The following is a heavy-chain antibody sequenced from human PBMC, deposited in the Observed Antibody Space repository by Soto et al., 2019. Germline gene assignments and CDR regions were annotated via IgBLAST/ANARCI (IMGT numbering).Heavy chain of an antibody. CDR3: ARAAGSYYYYYYYGMDV. Sequence: ASVKVSCKASGYTFTGYYMHWVRQAPGQGLEWMGWINPNSGGTNYAQKFQGWVTMTRDTSISTAYMELSRLRSDDTAVYYCARAAGSYYYYYYYGMDVWGQGTTVTVSS. D-gene: IGHD1-26*01. V-gene: IGHV1-2*04. J-gene: IGHJ6*02. CDR1: GYTFTGYY. CDR2: INPNSGGT.